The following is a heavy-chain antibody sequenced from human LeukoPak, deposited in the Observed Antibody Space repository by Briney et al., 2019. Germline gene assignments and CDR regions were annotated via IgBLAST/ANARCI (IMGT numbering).Heavy chain of an antibody. V-gene: IGHV3-21*01. D-gene: IGHD4-17*01. CDR2: ISSSSSYI. J-gene: IGHJ4*02. CDR1: GFTFSSYS. CDR3: ARDDYGDYGTLFDY. Sequence: GGSLRLSCAASGFTFSSYSMNWVRQAPGKGLEWVSSISSSSSYIYYADSVKGRFTISRDNSKNTLYLQMNSLRAEDTAVYYCARDDYGDYGTLFDYWGQGTLVTVSS.